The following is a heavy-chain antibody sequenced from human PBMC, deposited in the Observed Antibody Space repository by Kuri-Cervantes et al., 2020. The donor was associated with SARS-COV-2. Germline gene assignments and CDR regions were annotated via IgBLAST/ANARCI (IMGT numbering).Heavy chain of an antibody. V-gene: IGHV4-31*03. CDR2: IYYNGIT. J-gene: IGHJ1*01. D-gene: IGHD4-23*01. Sequence: SETLSLNCSVPGGSIRSGAYYCHWIRHRPGKGLEWIGNIYYNGITYYNPSLKSRITISVDTSKNQFSLKLSSVTAADTAVYYCATDKPSYGGNGYLELWGQGTLVTVSS. CDR3: ATDKPSYGGNGYLEL. CDR1: GGSIRSGAYY.